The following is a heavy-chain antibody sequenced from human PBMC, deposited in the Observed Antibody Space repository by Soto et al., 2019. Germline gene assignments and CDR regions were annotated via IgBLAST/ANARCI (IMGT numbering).Heavy chain of an antibody. CDR3: MRDSPATVRGISFDY. J-gene: IGHJ4*02. CDR2: IRGSSSPI. Sequence: EVQLVESGGGLVQPGGSLRLSCAAAGFTFGDYGMNWVRQAPGKGLEWVSYIRGSSSPIYYTDSVRGRFTISRDNAKNSLYLQMDSLRAEDMAVFYWMRDSPATVRGISFDYWGPGTLVTVSS. V-gene: IGHV3-48*01. D-gene: IGHD3-10*01. CDR1: GFTFGDYG.